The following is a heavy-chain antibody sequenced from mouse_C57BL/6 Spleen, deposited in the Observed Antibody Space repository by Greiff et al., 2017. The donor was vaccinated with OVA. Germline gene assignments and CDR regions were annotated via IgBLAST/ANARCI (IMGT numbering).Heavy chain of an antibody. CDR2: INPGSGGT. V-gene: IGHV1-54*01. J-gene: IGHJ2*01. CDR1: GYAFTNYL. CDR3: ARNWDLGGYYFDY. Sequence: QVQLQESGAELVRPGTSVKVSCTASGYAFTNYLIEWVKQRPGQGLEWIGVINPGSGGTNYNEKFKGKATLTADKSSSTAYMQLSSLTSEDSAVYFCARNWDLGGYYFDYWGQGTTLTVSS. D-gene: IGHD4-1*01.